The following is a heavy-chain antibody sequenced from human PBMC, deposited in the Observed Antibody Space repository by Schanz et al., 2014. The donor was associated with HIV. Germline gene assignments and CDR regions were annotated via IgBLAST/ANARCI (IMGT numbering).Heavy chain of an antibody. D-gene: IGHD2-21*02. V-gene: IGHV3-23*01. CDR1: GFTFKDYG. CDR3: AKDNGGDVGDFFDI. J-gene: IGHJ3*02. CDR2: ISGDTSGT. Sequence: EVQLLESGGALVEPGGSLRLSCAASGFTFKDYGMTWVRQAPGKGLQWVSTISGDTSGTHYADSVRGRFTISRDNSRDMVFLQMTSLRTEDTAIYYCAKDNGGDVGDFFDIWGQGTTVTVSS.